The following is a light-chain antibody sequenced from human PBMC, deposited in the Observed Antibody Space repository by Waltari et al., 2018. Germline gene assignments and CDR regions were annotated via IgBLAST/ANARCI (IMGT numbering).Light chain of an antibody. J-gene: IGKJ2*01. Sequence: DIVMNQSPDSLPGPLSERAAINRQSSRSVLYSSNNYNYLAWYQQKAGQPPKLLIYWASNRESGVPDRFSGSGSGTDFNLTISSLQAEDVAVYYCQQYYTAPSSFGQGTKLEIK. CDR1: RSVLYSSNNYNY. V-gene: IGKV4-1*01. CDR3: QQYYTAPSS. CDR2: WAS.